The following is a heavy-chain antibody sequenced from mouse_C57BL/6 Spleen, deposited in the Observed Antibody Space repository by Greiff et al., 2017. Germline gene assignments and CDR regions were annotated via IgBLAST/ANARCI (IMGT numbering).Heavy chain of an antibody. CDR1: GYAFSSYW. CDR3: AISSYCYDGAWFAC. V-gene: IGHV1-80*01. Sequence: VQLQQSGAELVKPGASVKISCKASGYAFSSYWMNWVKQRPGQGLEWIGQINPGDGDTNYNGKFKGKATLTADKSSSTAYMQLSSLTSQDSGGFFCAISSYCYDGAWFACGGRGTRVTVSA. J-gene: IGHJ3*01. CDR2: INPGDGDT. D-gene: IGHD2-12*01.